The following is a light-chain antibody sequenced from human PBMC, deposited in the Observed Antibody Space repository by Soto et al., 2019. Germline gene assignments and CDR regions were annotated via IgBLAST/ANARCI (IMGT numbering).Light chain of an antibody. CDR1: SSDVGGYNY. V-gene: IGLV2-14*01. CDR2: EVS. CDR3: GSYTSINTGV. Sequence: QSALTQPASVSGSPGQSITISCTGTSSDVGGYNYVSWYQQHPGKAPKVMIYEVSNRPSGVSNRFSGSKSGNTASLTISGLQAEAEADYYCGSYTSINTGVFGTGTKVTVL. J-gene: IGLJ1*01.